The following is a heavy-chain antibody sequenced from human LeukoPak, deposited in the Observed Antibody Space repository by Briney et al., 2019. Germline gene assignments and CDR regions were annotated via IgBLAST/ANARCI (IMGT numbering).Heavy chain of an antibody. CDR1: GFTFSSYA. D-gene: IGHD6-19*01. CDR3: ARRRGYSSGWYTFDY. V-gene: IGHV3-30-3*01. CDR2: ISYDGSNK. Sequence: GGSLRLSCAASGFTFSSYAMHWVRQAPGKGLEWVAVISYDGSNKYYADSVKGRFTISRDNSKNTLYLQMNSLRAEDTAVYYCARRRGYSSGWYTFDYWGQGTLVTVSS. J-gene: IGHJ4*02.